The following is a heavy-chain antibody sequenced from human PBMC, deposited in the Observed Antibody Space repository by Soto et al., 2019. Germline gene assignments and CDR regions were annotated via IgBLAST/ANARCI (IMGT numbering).Heavy chain of an antibody. CDR3: ARSRGDYDYGDYIWFDP. CDR2: IIPILGIA. J-gene: IGHJ5*02. D-gene: IGHD4-17*01. V-gene: IGHV1-69*02. Sequence: QVQLVQSGAEVKKPGSSVKVSCKASGGTFSSYTISWVRQAPGQGLEWMGRIIPILGIANYAQKFQGRVTITADKSTSTADMELSSLRSEDTAVYYCARSRGDYDYGDYIWFDPWGQGTLVTVSS. CDR1: GGTFSSYT.